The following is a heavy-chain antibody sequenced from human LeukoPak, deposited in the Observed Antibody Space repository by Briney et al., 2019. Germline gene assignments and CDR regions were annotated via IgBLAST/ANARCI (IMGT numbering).Heavy chain of an antibody. CDR1: GGSVSSGSYY. Sequence: SETPSLTCTVSGGSVSSGSYYWSWIRQPPGKGLEWIGYIYYSGSTNYNPSLKSRVTISVDTSKNQFSLKLSSVTAADTAVYYCARSTWFGELPIDYWGQGTLVTVSS. J-gene: IGHJ4*02. V-gene: IGHV4-61*01. D-gene: IGHD3-10*01. CDR3: ARSTWFGELPIDY. CDR2: IYYSGST.